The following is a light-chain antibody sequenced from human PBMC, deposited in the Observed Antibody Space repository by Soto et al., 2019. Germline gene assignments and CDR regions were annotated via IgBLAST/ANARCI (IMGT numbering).Light chain of an antibody. V-gene: IGKV1-5*01. CDR1: QSISSW. J-gene: IGKJ5*01. CDR2: DAS. CDR3: QQSNRYPIT. Sequence: DIQMTQSPSTLCASVGDSVTITCRASQSISSWLAWYQQKPGKAPKLLIYDASSLESGVPSRFGGSGSGTEFTLTINSLQPEDFATYYCQQSNRYPITFGQGTRLEIK.